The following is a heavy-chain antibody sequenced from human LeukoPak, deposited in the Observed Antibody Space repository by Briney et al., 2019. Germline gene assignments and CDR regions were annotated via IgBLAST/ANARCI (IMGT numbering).Heavy chain of an antibody. V-gene: IGHV4-59*08. Sequence: SETLSLTCTVSGGSISSYYWSWVRQPPGKGLEWIGYIYYSGSTNYNPSLKSRVTISVDTYKNQFSLKLRSVTAADTGVYYCARPNQVYRMDVWGQGTTVTVSS. CDR1: GGSISSYY. CDR2: IYYSGST. CDR3: ARPNQVYRMDV. J-gene: IGHJ6*01.